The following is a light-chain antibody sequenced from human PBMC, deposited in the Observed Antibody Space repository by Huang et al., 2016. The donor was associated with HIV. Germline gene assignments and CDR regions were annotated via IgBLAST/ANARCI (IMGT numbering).Light chain of an antibody. Sequence: DIQMTQSPSSLSASVGDRITITCRASQTISTYLSWYQQKPGRAPKLVIYAATTLQSGVPSRFSGSGSGTDFTLTISSLQPEDFATYYCQQSYSTPRTFGQGTKVEI. V-gene: IGKV1-39*01. CDR1: QTISTY. CDR3: QQSYSTPRT. CDR2: AAT. J-gene: IGKJ1*01.